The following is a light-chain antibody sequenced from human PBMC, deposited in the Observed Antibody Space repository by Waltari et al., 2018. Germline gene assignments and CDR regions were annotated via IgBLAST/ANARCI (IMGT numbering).Light chain of an antibody. CDR2: GAS. CDR3: QQYNNWPPTWT. Sequence: EIVVTQSPATLSVSPGERSTLYCRASQSVSSNLAWYQQKLGQAPRLLIYGASPRATGIPARFSGSGSGTEFTLTISSLQFEDFAVYYCQQYNNWPPTWTFGQGTKVEIK. J-gene: IGKJ1*01. CDR1: QSVSSN. V-gene: IGKV3-15*01.